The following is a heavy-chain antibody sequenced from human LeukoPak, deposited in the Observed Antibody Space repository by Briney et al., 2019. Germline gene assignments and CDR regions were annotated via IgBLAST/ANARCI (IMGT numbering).Heavy chain of an antibody. CDR2: INPNSGGT. V-gene: IGHV1-2*06. CDR1: GYTFTSYD. CDR3: ARTGYCSSTSRGCMAFDI. J-gene: IGHJ3*02. Sequence: ASVKVSCKASGYTFTSYDINWVRQATGQGLEWMGRINPNSGGTNYAQKFQGRVTMTRDTSISTAYMELSRLRSDDTAVYYCARTGYCSSTSRGCMAFDIWGQGTMVTVSS. D-gene: IGHD2-2*01.